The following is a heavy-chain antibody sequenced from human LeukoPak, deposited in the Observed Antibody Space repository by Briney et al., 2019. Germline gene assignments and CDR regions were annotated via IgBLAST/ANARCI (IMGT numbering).Heavy chain of an antibody. J-gene: IGHJ4*02. CDR3: TGAVAGSHYFDY. Sequence: SETLSLTCAVYGGSFSGYYWSWIRQPPGKGLEWIGEINHSGSTNYNPSLKSRVTISVDTSKNQFSLKLSSVTAADTAVYYCTGAVAGSHYFDYWGQGTLVTVS. V-gene: IGHV4-34*03. D-gene: IGHD6-19*01. CDR2: INHSGST. CDR1: GGSFSGYY.